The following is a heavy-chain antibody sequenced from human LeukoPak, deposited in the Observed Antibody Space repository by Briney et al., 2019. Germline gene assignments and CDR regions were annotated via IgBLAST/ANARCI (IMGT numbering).Heavy chain of an antibody. CDR2: IRSKANSYAT. Sequence: GGSLRLSCTASGFTFGDYAMSWVRQASGKGLEWVGRIRSKANSYATAYAASVKGRFTISRDDSKNTAYLQMNSLKTEDTAVYYCTGTDGMDIVVDYYYYMDVWGKGTTVTVSS. CDR3: TGTDGMDIVVDYYYYMDV. CDR1: GFTFGDYA. J-gene: IGHJ6*03. D-gene: IGHD2-2*03. V-gene: IGHV3-73*01.